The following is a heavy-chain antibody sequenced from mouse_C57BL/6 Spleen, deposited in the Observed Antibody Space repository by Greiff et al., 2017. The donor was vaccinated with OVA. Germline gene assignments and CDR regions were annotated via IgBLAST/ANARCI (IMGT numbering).Heavy chain of an antibody. CDR1: GYTFTDYY. CDR2: INPYNGGT. J-gene: IGHJ4*01. Sequence: EVQLQQSGPVLVKPGASVKMSCKASGYTFTDYYMNWVKQSHGKSLEWIGVINPYNGGTSYNQKFKGKATLTVDKSSSTAYMELNSLTSEDSAVYYCARTDGSYAMDYWGQGTSVTVSS. D-gene: IGHD2-3*01. V-gene: IGHV1-19*01. CDR3: ARTDGSYAMDY.